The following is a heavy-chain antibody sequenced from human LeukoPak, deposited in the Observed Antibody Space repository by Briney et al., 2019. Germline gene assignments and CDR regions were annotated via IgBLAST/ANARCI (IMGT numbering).Heavy chain of an antibody. CDR2: ISSSSSYI. CDR1: GFTFSSYS. D-gene: IGHD3-22*01. Sequence: GGSLRLSCAASGFTFSSYSMNWVRQAPGKGLEWVSSISSSSSYIYYADSVKGRFTISRDNAKNSLYLQMNSLRAEDTAVYYCARENDYDSSGPPGTDYWGQGTLVTVSS. J-gene: IGHJ4*02. CDR3: ARENDYDSSGPPGTDY. V-gene: IGHV3-21*01.